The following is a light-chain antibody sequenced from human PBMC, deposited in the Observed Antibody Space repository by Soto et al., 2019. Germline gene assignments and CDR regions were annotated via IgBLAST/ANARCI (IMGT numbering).Light chain of an antibody. CDR2: GAS. J-gene: IGKJ1*01. CDR1: QSISSY. V-gene: IGKV1-39*01. Sequence: DIQMTQSPSSLSASVADRVTITCRASQSISSYLNWYQQKPGKAPKLLIYGASSLQSGVPSRFSGSGSGTDFTLTISSLQPEDFATYYCQQSYSTPRTFGQGTKVEI. CDR3: QQSYSTPRT.